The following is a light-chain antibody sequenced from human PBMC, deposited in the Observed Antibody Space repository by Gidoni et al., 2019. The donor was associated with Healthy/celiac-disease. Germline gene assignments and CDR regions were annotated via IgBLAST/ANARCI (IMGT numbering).Light chain of an antibody. CDR3: QQRSNWPRLT. CDR2: DAS. CDR1: QSVSSY. J-gene: IGKJ4*01. V-gene: IGKV3-11*01. Sequence: EIVLTQSPATLSLSPGERATLSCRASQSVSSYLAWYQQKPGQAPRLLIYDASNRATGIPARFSGSGSGTDFTLTISSLEPEEFAVYYCQQRSNWPRLTFGGXTKVEIK.